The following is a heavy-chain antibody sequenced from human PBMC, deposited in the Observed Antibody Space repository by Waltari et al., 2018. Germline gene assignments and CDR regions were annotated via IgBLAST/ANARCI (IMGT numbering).Heavy chain of an antibody. CDR2: IYTSGST. CDR3: ARDTGEFYETNWFDH. Sequence: HVQLQESGPGLVKPSATLSLTCTVSGGSISSYYWSWIRPPAGKGLEWIGRIYTSGSTNYNPSLKSRVTMSVETSKNKFSLKLSSVTAADTAVDYCARDTGEFYETNWFDHWGQGTLVTVSS. J-gene: IGHJ5*02. D-gene: IGHD3-3*01. V-gene: IGHV4-4*07. CDR1: GGSISSYY.